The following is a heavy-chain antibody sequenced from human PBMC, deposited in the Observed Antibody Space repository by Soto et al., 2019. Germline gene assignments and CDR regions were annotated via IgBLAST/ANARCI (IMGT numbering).Heavy chain of an antibody. CDR1: GFTFSSYS. Sequence: EVQLVESGGGLVQPGGSLRLSCVASGFTFSSYSMNWVRQAPGKGLEWVSYISSSSSTIYYADSVKGRFTISRDNAKNSLYLQMNSLRDEDTAVYYCARGWVVGATQIDYWGQGTLVTVSS. CDR2: ISSSSSTI. D-gene: IGHD1-26*01. CDR3: ARGWVVGATQIDY. V-gene: IGHV3-48*02. J-gene: IGHJ4*02.